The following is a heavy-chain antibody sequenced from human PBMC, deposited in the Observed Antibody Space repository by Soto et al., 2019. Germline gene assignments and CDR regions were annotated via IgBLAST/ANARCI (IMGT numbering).Heavy chain of an antibody. V-gene: IGHV4-34*01. CDR3: ARGILRSGGKGGFDY. D-gene: IGHD2-15*01. CDR1: GGSFSGYY. J-gene: IGHJ4*02. Sequence: SETLSLTCAVYGGSFSGYYWSWIRQPPGKGLEWIGEINHSGSTNYNPSLKSRVTISVDTSKNQFSLKLSSVTAADTAVYYCARGILRSGGKGGFDYWGQGTLVTVSS. CDR2: INHSGST.